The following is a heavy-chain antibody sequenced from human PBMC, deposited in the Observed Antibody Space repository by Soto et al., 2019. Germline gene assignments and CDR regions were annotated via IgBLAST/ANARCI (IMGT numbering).Heavy chain of an antibody. Sequence: PGESLKISCKGSGYSFTSYWIGWVRQMPGKGLEWMGIIYPGDSDTRYSPSFQGQVTISADKSISTAYLQWSSLKASDTAMYYCARHRSIGNYGSGADYWGQGTLVTVSS. D-gene: IGHD3-10*01. J-gene: IGHJ4*02. V-gene: IGHV5-51*01. CDR1: GYSFTSYW. CDR2: IYPGDSDT. CDR3: ARHRSIGNYGSGADY.